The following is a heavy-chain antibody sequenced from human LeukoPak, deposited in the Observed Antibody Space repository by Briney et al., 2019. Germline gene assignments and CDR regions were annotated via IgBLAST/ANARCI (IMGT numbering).Heavy chain of an antibody. CDR1: GFAFGTYA. J-gene: IGHJ4*02. CDR2: ISVDGQVT. Sequence: GVALRLSCAGSGFAFGTYAMSWVRQAPGMGLDWVSCISVDGQVTYYADSVEGRFTVSRDNSKSTLYLQLNSLRAEDTATYYCARDPYNTILYRLAHWGQGTLVTVSS. V-gene: IGHV3-23*01. D-gene: IGHD3-10*01. CDR3: ARDPYNTILYRLAH.